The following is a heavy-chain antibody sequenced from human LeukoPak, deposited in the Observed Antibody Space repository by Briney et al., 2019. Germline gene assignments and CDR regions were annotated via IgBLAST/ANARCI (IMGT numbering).Heavy chain of an antibody. J-gene: IGHJ6*03. Sequence: PGESLKISCKGSGYSFTNYWIGWVRQMPGKGLEWMGIIYPGDSDTRYSPSFQGQVTISADKSISTAYLQWSSLKASDTAMYYCARHGLAARQARYYYYMDVWGKGTTVTVSS. CDR2: IYPGDSDT. D-gene: IGHD6-6*01. CDR3: ARHGLAARQARYYYYMDV. V-gene: IGHV5-51*01. CDR1: GYSFTNYW.